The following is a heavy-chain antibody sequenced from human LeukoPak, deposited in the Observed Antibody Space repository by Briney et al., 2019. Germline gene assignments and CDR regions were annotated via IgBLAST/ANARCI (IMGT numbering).Heavy chain of an antibody. CDR2: ISSSSSYI. V-gene: IGHV3-21*01. J-gene: IGHJ4*02. Sequence: GGSLRLSCAASGFTFSSYSMNWVRQAPGKGLEWVSSISSSSSYIYYADSVKGRFTISRGNAKNSLYLQMNSLRAEDTAVYYCARGDEETYYYDSSGYQFDYWGQGTLVTVSS. CDR3: ARGDEETYYYDSSGYQFDY. CDR1: GFTFSSYS. D-gene: IGHD3-22*01.